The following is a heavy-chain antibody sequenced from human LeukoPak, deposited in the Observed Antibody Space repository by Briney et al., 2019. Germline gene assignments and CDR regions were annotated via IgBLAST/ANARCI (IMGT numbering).Heavy chain of an antibody. V-gene: IGHV4-61*05. J-gene: IGHJ4*02. CDR2: IYYSGST. D-gene: IGHD2-15*01. CDR1: GGSITSSHYY. Sequence: PSETLSLTCTASGGSITSSHYYWGWIRQPPGKGLEWIGYIYYSGSTNYNPSLKSRVTISVDTSKNQFSLKLSSVTAADTAVYYCARLGVGYCSGGSCYAANKYFDYWGQGTLVTVSS. CDR3: ARLGVGYCSGGSCYAANKYFDY.